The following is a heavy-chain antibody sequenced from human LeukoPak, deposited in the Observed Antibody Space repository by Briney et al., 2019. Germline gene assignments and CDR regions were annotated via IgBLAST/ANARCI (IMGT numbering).Heavy chain of an antibody. D-gene: IGHD5-12*01. J-gene: IGHJ4*02. CDR3: ARGWLINY. Sequence: PSETLSLTCTVSGYSISSGYYWGWIRQPPGKGLEWIGSIYHSGSTYYNPSLKSRVTISVDTSKNQFSLKLSSVTAADTAVYYCARGWLINYWGQGTLVTVSS. V-gene: IGHV4-38-2*02. CDR2: IYHSGST. CDR1: GYSISSGYY.